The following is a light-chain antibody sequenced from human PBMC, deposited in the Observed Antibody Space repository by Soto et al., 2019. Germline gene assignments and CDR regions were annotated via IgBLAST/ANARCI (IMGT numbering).Light chain of an antibody. Sequence: DIQMTQSPSSLSASVGDRVTVTCRAGQSISGYLNWYQQRPGKAPKLLIYSASTLQTGVPSRFSGSGSGTDFTLTISSLQPEDFATYYCQQYNSYSWTFGQGTKVEIK. CDR2: SAS. CDR1: QSISGY. J-gene: IGKJ1*01. V-gene: IGKV1-39*01. CDR3: QQYNSYSWT.